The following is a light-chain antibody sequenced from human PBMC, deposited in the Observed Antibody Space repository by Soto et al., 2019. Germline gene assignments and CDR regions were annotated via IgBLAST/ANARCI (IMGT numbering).Light chain of an antibody. CDR3: QQSYTTLGLT. J-gene: IGKJ4*01. CDR1: QNINNY. V-gene: IGKV1-39*01. Sequence: DIQMTQSPSSLSASVGDRVTITCRASQNINNYLNWYQQKPGKAPELLIFAASTLQSGVPSRFSGTGSGTDFTLTIDGLQPADVLTYYGQQSYTTLGLTFGGGTRVEIK. CDR2: AAS.